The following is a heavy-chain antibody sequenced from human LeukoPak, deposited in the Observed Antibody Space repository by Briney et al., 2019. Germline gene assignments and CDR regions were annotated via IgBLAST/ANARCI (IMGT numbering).Heavy chain of an antibody. CDR3: VKGYSSNYYSSLDP. D-gene: IGHD6-13*01. CDR1: GFTFTSYA. V-gene: IGHV3-64D*09. Sequence: PGGSLRLSCSASGFTFTSYAMHWVRQAPGKGLECVSSISSNGGTTYYADSVEGRFSISRGNSKNTLYLQMSSLRPEDTAVYFCVKGYSSNYYSSLDPWGQGTLVTVSS. CDR2: ISSNGGTT. J-gene: IGHJ5*02.